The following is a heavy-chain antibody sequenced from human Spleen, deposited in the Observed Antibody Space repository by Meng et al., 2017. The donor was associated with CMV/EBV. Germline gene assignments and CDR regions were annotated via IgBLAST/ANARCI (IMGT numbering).Heavy chain of an antibody. CDR3: ARAGSYSGWGEGWFDP. CDR2: IYYTGST. D-gene: IGHD6-19*01. V-gene: IGHV4-61*01. Sequence: SETLSLTCTVSGGSVSSGYDYWSWIRQPPGKGLEWIGYIYYTGSTNYNPSLKSRLTMSVDTSKNQFYLNLSSVTAADTAVYYCARAGSYSGWGEGWFDPWGQGTLVTVSS. CDR1: GGSVSSGYDY. J-gene: IGHJ5*02.